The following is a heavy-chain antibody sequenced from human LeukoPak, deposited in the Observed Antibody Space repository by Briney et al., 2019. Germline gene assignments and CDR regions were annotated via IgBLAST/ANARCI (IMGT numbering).Heavy chain of an antibody. CDR3: ARAGGWGSFNWFDP. V-gene: IGHV1-46*01. CDR2: INPSGGST. D-gene: IGHD3-16*01. CDR1: GYTFTSYY. J-gene: IGHJ5*02. Sequence: ASVKVSCKASGYTFTSYYMHLVRQAPGQGLEWMGIINPSGGSTSYSHTYQGRVTMTRDISTTTVYMELSSLSSEDTAVYYCARAGGWGSFNWFDPWGQGTLVTVSS.